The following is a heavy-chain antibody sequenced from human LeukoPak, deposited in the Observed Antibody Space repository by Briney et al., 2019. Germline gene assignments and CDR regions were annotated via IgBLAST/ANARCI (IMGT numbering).Heavy chain of an antibody. CDR3: AKDVPHYDILTGYLDY. V-gene: IGHV3-23*01. Sequence: PGGSLRLSCAASGFTFDDYTMHWVRQAPGKGLEWVSAISGSGGSTYYADSVKGRFTISRDNSKNTLYLQMNSLRAEDTAVYYCAKDVPHYDILTGYLDYWGQGTLVTVSS. CDR1: GFTFDDYT. D-gene: IGHD3-9*01. CDR2: ISGSGGST. J-gene: IGHJ4*02.